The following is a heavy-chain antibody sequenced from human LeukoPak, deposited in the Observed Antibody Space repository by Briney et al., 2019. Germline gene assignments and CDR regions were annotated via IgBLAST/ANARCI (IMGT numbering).Heavy chain of an antibody. J-gene: IGHJ4*02. CDR2: INWNGGST. CDR1: GFTFDDYG. D-gene: IGHD2-21*02. V-gene: IGHV3-20*04. CDR3: ARTSHSFGVVTSPFDY. Sequence: GGSLRLSCAASGFTFDDYGMSWVRQAPGKGLEWVSGINWNGGSTGYADSVKGRFTISRDNAKNSLYLQMNSLRAEDTALYYCARTSHSFGVVTSPFDYWGQGTLVTVSS.